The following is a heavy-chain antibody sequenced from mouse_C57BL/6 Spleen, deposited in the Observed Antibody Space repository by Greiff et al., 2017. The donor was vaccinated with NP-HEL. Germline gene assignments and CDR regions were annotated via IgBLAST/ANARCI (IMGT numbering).Heavy chain of an antibody. CDR2: IYPSDSET. D-gene: IGHD1-1*01. CDR3: ASKGSSYWYVVV. Sequence: QVQLQQPGAELVRPGSSVKLSCKASGYTFTSYWMDWVKQRPGQGLEWIGNIYPSDSETHYNQKFKNKATLTVDKSSSTAYMQLSSLTSEDSAVYYCASKGSSYWYVVVWGTGTTVTVSS. J-gene: IGHJ1*03. V-gene: IGHV1-61*01. CDR1: GYTFTSYW.